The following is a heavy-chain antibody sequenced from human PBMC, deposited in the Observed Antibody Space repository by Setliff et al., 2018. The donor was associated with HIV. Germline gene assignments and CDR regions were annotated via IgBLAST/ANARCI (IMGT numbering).Heavy chain of an antibody. CDR2: MDNRGNT. V-gene: IGHV4-59*01. CDR1: GGSINDYY. CDR3: ARSTPSIGYISEH. J-gene: IGHJ1*01. Sequence: SETLSLTCTVPGGSINDYYWNWIRQPPGKGLEWIGYMDNRGNTNYSPSLKSRITISVDTSKNHFSLKLNSVTAADTAVYYCARSTPSIGYISEHWGQGALVTVSS. D-gene: IGHD5-12*01.